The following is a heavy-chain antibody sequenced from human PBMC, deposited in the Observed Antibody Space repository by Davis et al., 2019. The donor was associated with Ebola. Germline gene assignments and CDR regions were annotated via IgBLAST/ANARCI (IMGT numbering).Heavy chain of an antibody. CDR3: ARAQFPTTSDH. D-gene: IGHD1-1*01. V-gene: IGHV1-18*01. J-gene: IGHJ4*02. CDR2: INPHNGNT. CDR1: GYTFTSYA. Sequence: ASVKVSCKASGYTFTSYAMNWVRQAPGQGLEWMGWINPHNGNTNYAQSVQGRVTMTTDTSTTTAYMEVGSLGSDDTAVYYCARAQFPTTSDHWGQGTLVTVSS.